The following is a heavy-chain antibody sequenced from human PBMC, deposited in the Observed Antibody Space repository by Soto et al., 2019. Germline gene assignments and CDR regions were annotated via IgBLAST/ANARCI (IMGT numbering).Heavy chain of an antibody. V-gene: IGHV3-9*01. CDR3: AKSTGGTANGLDV. CDR1: GFTFDEYA. D-gene: IGHD2-21*02. J-gene: IGHJ6*02. CDR2: ISWNSGSI. Sequence: EVQLVESGGGLVQPGRSLRVSCAASGFTFDEYAMHWVRQVPGKGLEWVSGISWNSGSIGYADSVKGRFTISRDNAKNSLYLQMNSLRAEDTPLYYCAKSTGGTANGLDVWGQGTTVTVS.